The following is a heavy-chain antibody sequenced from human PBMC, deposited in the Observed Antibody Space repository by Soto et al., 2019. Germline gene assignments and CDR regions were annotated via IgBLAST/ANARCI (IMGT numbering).Heavy chain of an antibody. CDR1: GGSISSYY. CDR3: ARSGYWSSTSCRPWPGWSRLEPRYYYCGMDG. V-gene: IGHV4-4*07. CDR2: IYTSGST. J-gene: IGHJ6*02. Sequence: PSETLSLTCTVSGGSISSYYWSWIRQPAGKGLEWIGRIYTSGSTNYNPSLKSRVTMSVDTSKNQFSLKLSSVTAADTAVYYCARSGYWSSTSCRPWPGWSRLEPRYYYCGMDGWGQGTTVTVSS. D-gene: IGHD2-2*01.